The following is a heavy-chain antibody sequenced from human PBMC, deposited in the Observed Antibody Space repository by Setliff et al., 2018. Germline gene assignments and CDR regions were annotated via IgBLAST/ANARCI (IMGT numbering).Heavy chain of an antibody. V-gene: IGHV3-7*01. CDR1: GFTFSDYY. D-gene: IGHD4-17*01. J-gene: IGHJ4*02. CDR3: ARDVAEYGNPPSD. Sequence: PGGSLRLSCAASGFTFSDYYMSWIRQAPGKGLEWVATINEDGSGKYFLDSVKGRFTISRDNAKNSLFLQMDSLRADDTAVYFCARDVAEYGNPPSDWGQGTLVTVSS. CDR2: INEDGSGK.